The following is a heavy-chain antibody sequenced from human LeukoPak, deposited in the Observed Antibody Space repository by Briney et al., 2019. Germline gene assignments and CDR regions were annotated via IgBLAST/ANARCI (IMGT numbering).Heavy chain of an antibody. V-gene: IGHV3-33*01. CDR1: GFTFSSYG. D-gene: IGHD1-7*01. J-gene: IGHJ4*02. CDR2: IWYDGSNK. Sequence: GGSLRLSCAASGFTFSSYGMHWVRQAPGKGLEWVAVIWYDGSNKYYADSVKGRFTISRDNSKTTLYLQMNSLRAEDTSVYYCARGYNWNYVDYFDYWGQGTLVTVSS. CDR3: ARGYNWNYVDYFDY.